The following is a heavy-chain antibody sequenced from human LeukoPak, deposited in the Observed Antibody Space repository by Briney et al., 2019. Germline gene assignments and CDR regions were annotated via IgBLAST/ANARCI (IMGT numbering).Heavy chain of an antibody. CDR1: VLPYRICA. V-gene: IGHV3-23*01. CDR2: ITGGGGST. D-gene: IGHD3-10*01. CDR3: AKDGLSGAGCYSWGKMDV. J-gene: IGHJ6*04. Sequence: PGGSLRLFCSASVLPYRICAMHGPRQAPGKGLEWVSAITGGGGSTPYADSVNGRFTISRDNSKDRVYMQMNSLRVEDTAVYYCAKDGLSGAGCYSWGKMDVWGKGTTVTVSS.